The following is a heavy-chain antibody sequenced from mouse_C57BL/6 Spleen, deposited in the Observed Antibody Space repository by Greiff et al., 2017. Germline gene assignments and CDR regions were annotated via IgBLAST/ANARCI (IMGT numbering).Heavy chain of an antibody. CDR1: GFNIKNTY. CDR2: IDPANGNT. CDR3: ARPVTGTYRAMDY. V-gene: IGHV14-3*01. Sequence: VQLKESVAELVRPGASVKLSCTASGFNIKNTYMHWVKQRPEQGLEWIGRIDPANGNTKYAPKFQGKATITADTSSNTAYLQLSSLTSEDTAIYYGARPVTGTYRAMDYWGQGTSVTVSS. J-gene: IGHJ4*01. D-gene: IGHD4-1*01.